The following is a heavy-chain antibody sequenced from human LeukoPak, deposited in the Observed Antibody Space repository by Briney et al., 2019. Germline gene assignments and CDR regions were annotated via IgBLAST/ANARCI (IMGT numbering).Heavy chain of an antibody. CDR1: GYTFTSYG. V-gene: IGHV1-18*01. CDR2: ISAYNGNR. D-gene: IGHD6-19*01. J-gene: IGHJ3*02. Sequence: ASVKVSCKASGYTFTSYGISWVRQAPGQGLEWMGWISAYNGNRNYAQKLQGRVTMTTDTYTSTNYMELRSLRYDDTAVYYCARVLVGFWISGFTDAVYTCGQGTMVTASS. CDR3: ARVLVGFWISGFTDAVYT.